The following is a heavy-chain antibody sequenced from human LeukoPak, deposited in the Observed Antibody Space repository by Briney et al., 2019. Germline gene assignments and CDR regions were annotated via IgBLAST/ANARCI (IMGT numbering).Heavy chain of an antibody. CDR2: ISSTKGNSNI. J-gene: IGHJ4*02. CDR1: GLTLSDYN. Sequence: QSGGSLRLSCAASGLTLSDYNMNWVRQAPGKGLEWLSYISSTKGNSNICYAEAVKGRFTIPWDNARNSLFLQMNSLRVEDTAVYFCAQDDYFNRDYYVGWGQGALVTVSS. V-gene: IGHV3-48*01. CDR3: AQDDYFNRDYYVG. D-gene: IGHD2/OR15-2a*01.